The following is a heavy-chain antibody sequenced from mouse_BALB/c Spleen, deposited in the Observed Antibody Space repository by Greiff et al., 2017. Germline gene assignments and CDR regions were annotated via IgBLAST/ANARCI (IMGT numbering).Heavy chain of an antibody. CDR3: ARESDYGSSYWFAY. J-gene: IGHJ3*01. CDR2: ISYSGST. Sequence: EVKLQESGPGLVKPSQSLSLTCTVTGYSITSDYAWNWIRQFPGNKLEWMGYISYSGSTSYNPSLKSRISITRDTSKNQFFLQLNSVTTEDTATYYCARESDYGSSYWFAYWGQGTLVTVSA. CDR1: GYSITSDYA. D-gene: IGHD1-1*01. V-gene: IGHV3-2*02.